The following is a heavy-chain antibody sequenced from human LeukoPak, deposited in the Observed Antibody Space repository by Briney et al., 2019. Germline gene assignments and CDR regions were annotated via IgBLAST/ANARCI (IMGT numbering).Heavy chain of an antibody. Sequence: SETLSLTCAVYGGSFSGYYWSWIRQPPGKGLEWIGEINHSGSTNYNPSLKSRVTISVDTSKNQFSLKLSSVTAADTAVYYCARQSWTYYDSSGYKYFDYWGQGTLVTVSS. D-gene: IGHD3-22*01. CDR1: GGSFSGYY. CDR2: INHSGST. CDR3: ARQSWTYYDSSGYKYFDY. J-gene: IGHJ4*02. V-gene: IGHV4-34*01.